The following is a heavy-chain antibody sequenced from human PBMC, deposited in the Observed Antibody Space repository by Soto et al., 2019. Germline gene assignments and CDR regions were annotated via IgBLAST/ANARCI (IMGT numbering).Heavy chain of an antibody. J-gene: IGHJ4*02. D-gene: IGHD3-22*01. CDR3: ASGSGYPYYFDY. CDR1: GGTFSSYV. Sequence: QVQLVQSGAEVKKPGSSVKVSCKASGGTFSSYVFNWVRQAPGQGLEWMGGFIPVFGIANYPQKFQGRVTITADEATSTAYMEVSSLRSEDTAVYYCASGSGYPYYFDYWGQGTLVTVSS. CDR2: FIPVFGIA. V-gene: IGHV1-69*12.